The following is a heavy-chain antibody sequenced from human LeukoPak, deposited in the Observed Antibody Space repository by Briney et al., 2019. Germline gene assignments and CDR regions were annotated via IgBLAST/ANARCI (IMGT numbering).Heavy chain of an antibody. CDR2: ISGSGGST. CDR3: AKDYVWGSYRYGFDY. CDR1: GFTFSSYA. D-gene: IGHD3-16*02. J-gene: IGHJ4*02. Sequence: GGSLRLSCAASGFTFSSYAMSWVRQAPGKGLEWGSAISGSGGSTYYADSVKGRFTISRDNSKNTLYLQMNSLRAEDTAVYYCAKDYVWGSYRYGFDYWGQGTLVTVSS. V-gene: IGHV3-23*01.